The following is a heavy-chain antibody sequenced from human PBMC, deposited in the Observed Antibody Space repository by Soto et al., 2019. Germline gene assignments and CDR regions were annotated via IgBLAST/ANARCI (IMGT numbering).Heavy chain of an antibody. CDR1: GGPFISYA. CDR2: IIPIFGTA. CDR3: ARGPLAYCGGACYRARMFDP. Sequence: VQVAHPASGGPFISYAIIWVGQAAGQGLEWMGGIIPIFGTASYAQKFQGRVTITADESTSTAYMELSRLRSEDTAVYYCARGPLAYCGGACYRARMFDPWGQGTLVTVSS. J-gene: IGHJ5*02. D-gene: IGHD2-21*02. V-gene: IGHV1-69*13.